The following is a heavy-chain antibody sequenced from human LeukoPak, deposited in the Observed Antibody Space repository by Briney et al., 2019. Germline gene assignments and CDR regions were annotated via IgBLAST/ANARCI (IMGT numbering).Heavy chain of an antibody. CDR3: ARVGDGYNSLYNYYYYYMDV. D-gene: IGHD5-24*01. J-gene: IGHJ6*03. CDR1: GGSISSYY. Sequence: SSETLSLTCTVSGGSISSYYWSWIRQPPGKGLEWIGYIYYSGSTNYNPSLKSRVTISVDTSKNQFSLKLSSVTAADTAVYYCARVGDGYNSLYNYYYYYMDVWGKGTTVTVSS. V-gene: IGHV4-59*01. CDR2: IYYSGST.